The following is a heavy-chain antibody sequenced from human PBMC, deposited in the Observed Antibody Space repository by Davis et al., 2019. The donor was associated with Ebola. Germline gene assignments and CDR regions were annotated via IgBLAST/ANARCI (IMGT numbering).Heavy chain of an antibody. D-gene: IGHD4-17*01. CDR3: ARVSGIDYGVDY. J-gene: IGHJ4*02. CDR2: IYYSGST. Sequence: SETLSLTCTVSGGSISNYYWSWIRQPPGKGLEWIGYIYYSGSTNYNPSLKSRVTISVDTSKNQFSLKLSSVTAADTAVYYCARVSGIDYGVDYWGQGTLVTVSS. CDR1: GGSISNYY. V-gene: IGHV4-59*01.